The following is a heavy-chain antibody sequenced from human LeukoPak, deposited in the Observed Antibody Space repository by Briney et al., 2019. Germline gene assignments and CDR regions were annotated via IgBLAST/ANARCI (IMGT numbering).Heavy chain of an antibody. CDR3: ARSRAVHWFDP. V-gene: IGHV4-34*01. J-gene: IGHJ5*02. CDR1: GGSFSGYY. Sequence: SETLSLTCAVYGGSFSGYYWSWIRRPPGKGLEWIGEINHSGSTNYNPSLKSRVTISVDTSKNQFSLKLSSVTAADTAVYYCARSRAVHWFDPWGQGTLVTVSS. CDR2: INHSGST. D-gene: IGHD5-24*01.